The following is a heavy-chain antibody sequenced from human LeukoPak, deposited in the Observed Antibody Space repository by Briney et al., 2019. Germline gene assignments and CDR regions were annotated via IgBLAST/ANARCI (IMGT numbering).Heavy chain of an antibody. CDR2: IYYSGST. CDR1: GGSISSGDYY. CDR3: AREGLGYCSSTSCPLDY. D-gene: IGHD2-2*01. J-gene: IGHJ4*02. V-gene: IGHV4-61*08. Sequence: SQTLSLTCSVSGGSISSGDYYWSWIRQPPGKGLEWIGYIYYSGSTNYNPSLKSRVTISVDTSKNQFSLKLSSVTAADTAVYYCAREGLGYCSSTSCPLDYWGQGTLVTVSS.